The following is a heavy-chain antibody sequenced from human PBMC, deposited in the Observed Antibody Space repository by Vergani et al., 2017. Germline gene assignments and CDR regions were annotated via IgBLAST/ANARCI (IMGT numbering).Heavy chain of an antibody. D-gene: IGHD3-22*01. J-gene: IGHJ4*02. V-gene: IGHV1-24*01. CDR2: FDPEHGEV. Sequence: QVQLVQSGSEVRKPGASVKVSCQVSGYSLTELTIHWVRQAPGKGLEWMGGFDPEHGEVTFAHHIQGRVTMTEDRSTDTAYMELSSLRPEDTALSYCAIVTDYCDSSGYYLDYWGQGTLVTVSS. CDR1: GYSLTELT. CDR3: AIVTDYCDSSGYYLDY.